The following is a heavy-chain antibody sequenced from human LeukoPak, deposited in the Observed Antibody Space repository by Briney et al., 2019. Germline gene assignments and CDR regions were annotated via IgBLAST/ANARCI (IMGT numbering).Heavy chain of an antibody. CDR2: ISAYNGNT. V-gene: IGHV1-18*01. CDR3: AITELRGSCYGWFDP. J-gene: IGHJ5*02. CDR1: GHTFTSYG. Sequence: GASVKVSCKASGHTFTSYGISWVRQAPGQGLEWMGWISAYNGNTNYAQKLQGRVTMTTDTSTSTAYMELRSLRSDDTAVYYCAITELRGSCYGWFDPWGQGTLVTVSS. D-gene: IGHD2-15*01.